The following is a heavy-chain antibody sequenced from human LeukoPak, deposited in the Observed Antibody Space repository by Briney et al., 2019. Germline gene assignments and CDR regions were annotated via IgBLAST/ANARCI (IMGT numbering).Heavy chain of an antibody. CDR2: INHSGST. CDR3: ARHLLKDIVVVVAATDHDAFDI. D-gene: IGHD2-15*01. Sequence: TSETLSLTCAVYGGSFSGYYWSWIRQPPGKGLEWIGEINHSGSTNYNPSLKSRVTISVDTSKNQFSLKLSSVTAADTAVYYCARHLLKDIVVVVAATDHDAFDIWGQGTMVTVSS. CDR1: GGSFSGYY. V-gene: IGHV4-34*01. J-gene: IGHJ3*02.